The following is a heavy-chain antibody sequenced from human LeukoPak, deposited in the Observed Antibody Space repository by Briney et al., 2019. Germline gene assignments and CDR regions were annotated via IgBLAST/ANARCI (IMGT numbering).Heavy chain of an antibody. Sequence: ASVKVSCKASGYIFTDYYMHWVRQAPGQELGWMGRINPNSGGTNYAQKFQGRVTMTRDTSINTVYMELSRLRSDDTAVYYCARPHDGGSYSNDAFDIWGQGTMVTVSS. D-gene: IGHD1-26*01. J-gene: IGHJ3*02. CDR3: ARPHDGGSYSNDAFDI. CDR2: INPNSGGT. CDR1: GYIFTDYY. V-gene: IGHV1-2*06.